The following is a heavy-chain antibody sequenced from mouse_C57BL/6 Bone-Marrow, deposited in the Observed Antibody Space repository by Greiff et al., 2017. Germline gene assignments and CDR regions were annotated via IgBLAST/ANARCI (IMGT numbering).Heavy chain of an antibody. CDR1: GFNIKDYY. CDR2: IDPEDGDT. J-gene: IGHJ3*01. Sequence: EVQLQQSGAELVRPGASVKLSCTASGFNIKDYYMHWVKQRPEQGLEWIGRIDPEDGDTEYAPQFQGKATMTADTSSNTAYLRLSSLTSEVTAVYYCTIRRGGVVGAQGTLVTVSA. CDR3: TIRRGGVV. V-gene: IGHV14-1*01.